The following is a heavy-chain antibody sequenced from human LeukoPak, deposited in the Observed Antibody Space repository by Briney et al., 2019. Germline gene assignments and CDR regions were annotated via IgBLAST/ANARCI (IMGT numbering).Heavy chain of an antibody. V-gene: IGHV4-59*01. CDR3: ARGPGGGSYSDAFDI. Sequence: SETLSLTCTVSGDSMSSNYWSWIRQPPGKGLEWVAYIFHSGSTSYNPSLKSRVAISMNTSRNQFSQKLTSVTAADTAVYYCARGPGGGSYSDAFDIWGQGTMVTVSS. J-gene: IGHJ3*02. CDR1: GDSMSSNY. CDR2: IFHSGST. D-gene: IGHD1-26*01.